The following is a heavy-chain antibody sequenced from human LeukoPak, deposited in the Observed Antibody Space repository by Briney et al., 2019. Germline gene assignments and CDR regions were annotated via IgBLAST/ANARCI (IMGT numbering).Heavy chain of an antibody. J-gene: IGHJ5*02. V-gene: IGHV4-34*01. CDR2: INHSGST. CDR1: GGSFSGYY. D-gene: IGHD3-10*01. CDR3: ARALLWFGELSNWFDP. Sequence: PSETLSLTCAVYGGSFSGYYWSWIRQPPGKGLEWIGEINHSGSTNYNPSLKSRVTISVETSKNQFSLKLSTVTAAATAVYYCARALLWFGELSNWFDPWGQGTLVTVSS.